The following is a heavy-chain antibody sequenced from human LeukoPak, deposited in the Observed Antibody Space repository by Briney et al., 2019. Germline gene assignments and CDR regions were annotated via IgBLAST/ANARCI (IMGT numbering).Heavy chain of an antibody. Sequence: AGGSLRLSCAASGFTFSSYAMSWVRQAPGKGLEWVSAISGSGGSTYYADSVKGRFTISRDNSKNTLYLQMSSLRAEDTAVYYCAKSRLRAYYFDYWGQGTLVTVSS. J-gene: IGHJ4*02. V-gene: IGHV3-23*01. CDR1: GFTFSSYA. D-gene: IGHD4-17*01. CDR3: AKSRLRAYYFDY. CDR2: ISGSGGST.